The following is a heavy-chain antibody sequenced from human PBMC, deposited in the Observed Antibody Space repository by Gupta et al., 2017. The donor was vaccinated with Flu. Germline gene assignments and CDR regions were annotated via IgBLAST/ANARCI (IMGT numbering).Heavy chain of an antibody. D-gene: IGHD1-1*01. CDR3: ATGWTTGRGVGYFDD. V-gene: IGHV1-69*06. CDR1: GGTFSSYA. CDR2: CMPIFGTA. Sequence: QVQLLQSGAEVKKPGSSVKVSCKASGGTFSSYAINWVRQAPGQGLEWVGGCMPIFGTAKYAQKFQGRVTINADKSTRTAYMDLSSLRSEDTAVYYCATGWTTGRGVGYFDDWGQGTLVTVSS. J-gene: IGHJ4*02.